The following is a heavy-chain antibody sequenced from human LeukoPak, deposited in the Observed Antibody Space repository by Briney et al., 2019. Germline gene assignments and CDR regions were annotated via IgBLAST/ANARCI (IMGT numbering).Heavy chain of an antibody. D-gene: IGHD3-22*01. V-gene: IGHV1-69*04. J-gene: IGHJ4*02. Sequence: SVKVSCKASGGTFSSYAISWVRQAPGQGVEWMGRIIPILGIANYAQKFQGRVTITADKSTSTAYMELSSLRSEDTAVYYCARPASSGYVGDDYWGQGTLVTVSS. CDR2: IIPILGIA. CDR1: GGTFSSYA. CDR3: ARPASSGYVGDDY.